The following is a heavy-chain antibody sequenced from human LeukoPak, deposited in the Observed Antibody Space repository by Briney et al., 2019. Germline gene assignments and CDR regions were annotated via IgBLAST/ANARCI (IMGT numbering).Heavy chain of an antibody. V-gene: IGHV3-23*01. CDR3: AKRGGSYRGFDY. CDR2: IGPSGST. J-gene: IGHJ4*02. CDR1: GFTLTTYA. Sequence: PGGSLRLSCAASGFTLTTYAMSWVRQAPGKGLAWVSAIGPSGSTFYADSVKGRFIISRDNSKYTLYLQMNSLRVDDTAVYYCAKRGGSYRGFDYWGQGTLVTVSS. D-gene: IGHD1-26*01.